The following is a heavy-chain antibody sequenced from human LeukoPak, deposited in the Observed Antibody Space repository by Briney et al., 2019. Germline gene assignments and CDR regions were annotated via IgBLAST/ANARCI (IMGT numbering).Heavy chain of an antibody. J-gene: IGHJ6*02. CDR3: AKGDSGYDLRGYYYYGMDV. Sequence: GGSLRLSCAASGLTFRNYGMHWVRQAPGKGLEWVAIISYDGSNKYYADSVRGRFTISRDNSKNTLYLQMNSLRAEDTAVYYCAKGDSGYDLRGYYYYGMDVWGQGTTVTVSS. CDR1: GLTFRNYG. V-gene: IGHV3-30*18. D-gene: IGHD5-12*01. CDR2: ISYDGSNK.